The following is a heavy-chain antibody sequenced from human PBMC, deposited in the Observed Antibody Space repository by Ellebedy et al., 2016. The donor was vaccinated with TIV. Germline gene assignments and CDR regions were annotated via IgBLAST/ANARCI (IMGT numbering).Heavy chain of an antibody. V-gene: IGHV1-3*01. D-gene: IGHD2-21*02. Sequence: ASVKVSCKAYGYAVSTYAMHWVRQAPGQRLEWMAWMSAYNGDIKYSQRFKGRVTITRDTVANTGYMELTNLRYEDTAVYYCARDWPEPHCGVDCYPFDPWGQGTLVTVSS. CDR2: MSAYNGDI. CDR1: GYAVSTYA. CDR3: ARDWPEPHCGVDCYPFDP. J-gene: IGHJ5*02.